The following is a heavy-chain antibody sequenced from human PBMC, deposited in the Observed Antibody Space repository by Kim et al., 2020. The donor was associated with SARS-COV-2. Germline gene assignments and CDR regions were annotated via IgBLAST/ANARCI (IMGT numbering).Heavy chain of an antibody. Sequence: GGSLRLSCAASGASVFTFTSYDMTWVRQAPGKGPEWVSGFSGSNGNIYYADSVQGRFTISSDISRTTLYQQMNSLRTEDTATYYCAKVPGGSTNTWGQGTLVTVSS. CDR1: GASVFTFTSYD. D-gene: IGHD2-15*01. J-gene: IGHJ5*02. CDR2: FSGSNGNI. CDR3: AKVPGGSTNT. V-gene: IGHV3-23*01.